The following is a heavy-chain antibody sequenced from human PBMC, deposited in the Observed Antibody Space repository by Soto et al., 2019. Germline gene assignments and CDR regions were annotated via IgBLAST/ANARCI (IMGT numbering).Heavy chain of an antibody. D-gene: IGHD2-15*01. CDR3: ARMYCSGGSCLIGYFDL. CDR2: IYYSGST. Sequence: SETLSLTCTVSGGSISSSSYYWGWIRQPPGKGLEWIGSIYYSGSTYYNPSLKSRVTISVDTSKNQFSLKLSSVTAADTAVYYCARMYCSGGSCLIGYFDLWGRGTLVTVSS. J-gene: IGHJ2*01. CDR1: GGSISSSSYY. V-gene: IGHV4-39*01.